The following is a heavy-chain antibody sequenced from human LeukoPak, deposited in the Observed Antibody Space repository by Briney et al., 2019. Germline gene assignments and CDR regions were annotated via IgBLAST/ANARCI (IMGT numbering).Heavy chain of an antibody. D-gene: IGHD6-19*01. V-gene: IGHV3-23*01. CDR1: GFTFSSYA. J-gene: IGHJ5*02. CDR2: ISGSGGSA. Sequence: QPGGSLRLSCAASGFTFSSYAMSWVRQAPGKGLEWVSAISGSGGSAYYADSVKGRFTISRDNSKNTLYLQMNSLRAEDTAVYYCASGGIAVAEVENWFDPWGQGTLVTVSS. CDR3: ASGGIAVAEVENWFDP.